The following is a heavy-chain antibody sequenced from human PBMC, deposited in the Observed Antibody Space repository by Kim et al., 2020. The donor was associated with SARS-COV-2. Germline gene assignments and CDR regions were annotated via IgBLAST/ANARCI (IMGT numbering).Heavy chain of an antibody. CDR1: GFTFSGSA. V-gene: IGHV3-73*01. D-gene: IGHD6-13*01. Sequence: GGSLRLSCAASGFTFSGSAMHWVRQASGKGLEWVGGIRSKANSSATAYAASGKGRITISRDDTKNTAYLQMNSLKTKDTAVYDCTRLGSSLRTGDYYGM. CDR2: IRSKANSSAT. J-gene: IGHJ6*01. CDR3: TRLGSSLRTGDYYGM.